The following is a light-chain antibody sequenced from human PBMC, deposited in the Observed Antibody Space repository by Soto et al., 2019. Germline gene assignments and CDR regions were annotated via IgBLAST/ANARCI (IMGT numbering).Light chain of an antibody. V-gene: IGKV1-39*01. CDR3: QQSYSQPRC. CDR2: AAA. Sequence: DIQMTQSPSSLSASVGDRVTITCRASQSISTYLNWYQQKVGKAPKLLIYAAASLQRGVPSRFSGSGSGTDFTLTISSLQPEDFATFYCQQSYSQPRCFGQGTKLAMK. J-gene: IGKJ2*03. CDR1: QSISTY.